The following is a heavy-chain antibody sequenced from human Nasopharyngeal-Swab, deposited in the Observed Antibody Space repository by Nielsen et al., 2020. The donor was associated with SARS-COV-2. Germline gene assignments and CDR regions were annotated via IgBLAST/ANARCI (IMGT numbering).Heavy chain of an antibody. CDR1: GFTFSSYA. J-gene: IGHJ3*02. CDR2: ISGSGGST. V-gene: IGHV3-23*01. CDR3: AKDYYDSSGYHPDAFDI. Sequence: GGSLRLSCAASGFTFSSYAMSWVRQAPGKGLEWVSAISGSGGSTYYADSVKGRFTISRDNSKNTLYLQMNSLRAEDTAVYYCAKDYYDSSGYHPDAFDIWGQGTTVTVSS. D-gene: IGHD3-22*01.